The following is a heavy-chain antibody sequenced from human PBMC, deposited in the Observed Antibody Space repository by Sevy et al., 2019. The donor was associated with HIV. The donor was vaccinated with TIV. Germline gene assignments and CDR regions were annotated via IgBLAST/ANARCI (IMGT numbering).Heavy chain of an antibody. CDR3: ATTKDYYENSGDPFDY. Sequence: ASVKVSCKVSGYTLTQLSMHWVRQVPGKGLEWMGSFDPEDDETIYAQKFQGRVTMTEDTSTDTAYMELSSLRSEDTAVYYCATTKDYYENSGDPFDYWGQGTLSPSPQ. CDR1: GYTLTQLS. V-gene: IGHV1-24*01. J-gene: IGHJ4*02. CDR2: FDPEDDET. D-gene: IGHD3-22*01.